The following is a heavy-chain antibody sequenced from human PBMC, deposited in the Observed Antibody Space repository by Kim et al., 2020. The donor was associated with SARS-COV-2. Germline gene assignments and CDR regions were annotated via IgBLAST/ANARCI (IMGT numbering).Heavy chain of an antibody. CDR1: GFTFSSYA. V-gene: IGHV3-23*01. CDR2: ISGSGGST. CDR3: AKDAGYCSGGSCPGVMAFDI. D-gene: IGHD2-15*01. Sequence: GGSLRLSCAASGFTFSSYAMSWVRQAPGKGLEWVSAISGSGGSTYYADSVKGRFTISRDNSKNTLYLQMNSLRAEDTAVYYCAKDAGYCSGGSCPGVMAFDIWGQGTMVTVSS. J-gene: IGHJ3*02.